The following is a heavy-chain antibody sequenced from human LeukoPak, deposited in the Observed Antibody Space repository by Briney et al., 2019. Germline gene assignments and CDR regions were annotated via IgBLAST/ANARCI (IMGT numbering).Heavy chain of an antibody. D-gene: IGHD3-10*01. CDR2: ISSNGGST. Sequence: QPGGSLRLSCSASGFTFSSYAMHWVRQAPGKGLEYVSAISSNGGSTYYADSVKGRFTISRDNSKNTLYLQMSSLRAEDTAVYYCVKDRGPHPPLGDYGMDVWGQGTTVTVSS. V-gene: IGHV3-64D*06. CDR1: GFTFSSYA. CDR3: VKDRGPHPPLGDYGMDV. J-gene: IGHJ6*02.